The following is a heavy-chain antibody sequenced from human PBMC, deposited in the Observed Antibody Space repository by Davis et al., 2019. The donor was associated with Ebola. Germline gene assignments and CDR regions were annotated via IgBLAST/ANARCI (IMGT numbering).Heavy chain of an antibody. CDR1: GASTSGHS. CDR2: MYYSGDT. Sequence: PSETLSLTCTVSGASTSGHSWSWIRQSPGKGLEWIGNMYYSGDTNYNPSLKSRATMSLDTSETQFSLRLSSVTAADTAVYYCARDPPGNDGAFDLWGQGTMVTVYS. CDR3: ARDPPGNDGAFDL. V-gene: IGHV4-59*11. J-gene: IGHJ3*01. D-gene: IGHD1-26*01.